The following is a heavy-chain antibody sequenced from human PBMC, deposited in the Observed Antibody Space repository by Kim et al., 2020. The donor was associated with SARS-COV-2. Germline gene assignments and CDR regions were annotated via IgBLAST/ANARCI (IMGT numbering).Heavy chain of an antibody. Sequence: INASGLGTHYAGSVRGRFTISRDNSKSTLFLEMSSLRVEDTAVYYCEASDFWGQGALVTVSS. CDR2: INASGLGT. CDR3: EASDF. J-gene: IGHJ4*02. V-gene: IGHV3-23*01.